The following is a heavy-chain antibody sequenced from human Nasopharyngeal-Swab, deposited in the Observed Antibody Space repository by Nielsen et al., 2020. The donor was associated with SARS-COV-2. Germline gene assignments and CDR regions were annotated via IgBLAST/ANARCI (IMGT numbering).Heavy chain of an antibody. CDR2: IIPILGIA. V-gene: IGHV1-69*04. CDR3: ARGGYSYGSALAWYMDV. J-gene: IGHJ6*03. CDR1: GGTFSSYA. D-gene: IGHD5-18*01. Sequence: SVKVSCKASGGTFSSYAISWVRQAPGQGLEWMGRIIPILGIANYAQKFQGRVTITADKSTSTAYMELSSLRSEDTAVYYCARGGYSYGSALAWYMDVWGKGTTVTVSS.